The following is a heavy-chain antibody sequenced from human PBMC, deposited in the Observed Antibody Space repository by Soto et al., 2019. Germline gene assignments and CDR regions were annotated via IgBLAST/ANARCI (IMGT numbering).Heavy chain of an antibody. D-gene: IGHD5-18*01. J-gene: IGHJ6*02. CDR3: AKFQVYSYSYYGMDV. CDR2: ISGSGDNT. V-gene: IGHV3-23*01. CDR1: GFTFSSYA. Sequence: EVQLLESGGGLLQSGGSLILSCAASGFTFSSYAMSWVRQAPGKWLEWVSGISGSGDNTYYADSVKGRFTISRDNSKDTLYLQINSLRAEDTAVYYCAKFQVYSYSYYGMDVWGQGATVTVSS.